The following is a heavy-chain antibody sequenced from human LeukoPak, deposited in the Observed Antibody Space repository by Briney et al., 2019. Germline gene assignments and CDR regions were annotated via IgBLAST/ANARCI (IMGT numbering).Heavy chain of an antibody. D-gene: IGHD3-22*01. CDR2: INHSGST. Sequence: SETLSLTCAVYGGSFSGCYWSWIRQPPGKGLEWIGEINHSGSTNYNPSLKSRVTISVDTSNNQFSLKLSSVTAADTAVYYCARLTQITMIVVEQTDAFDIWGQGTMVTVSS. CDR3: ARLTQITMIVVEQTDAFDI. V-gene: IGHV4-34*01. J-gene: IGHJ3*02. CDR1: GGSFSGCY.